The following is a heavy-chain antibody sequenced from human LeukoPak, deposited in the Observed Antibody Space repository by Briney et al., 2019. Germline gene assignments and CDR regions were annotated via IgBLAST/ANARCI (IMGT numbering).Heavy chain of an antibody. D-gene: IGHD4/OR15-4a*01. V-gene: IGHV3-7*01. J-gene: IGHJ4*02. CDR2: IKQDGSEK. CDR3: ARQNYGDAHDY. Sequence: GWSLRLSCAASGFTFSSYWMNWVRQAPGKGVEGVANIKQDGSEKYYVVSVNGRFTISTDNAKNSLYLQMNSLRAEDTAVYYCARQNYGDAHDYWGQGTLVTVSS. CDR1: GFTFSSYW.